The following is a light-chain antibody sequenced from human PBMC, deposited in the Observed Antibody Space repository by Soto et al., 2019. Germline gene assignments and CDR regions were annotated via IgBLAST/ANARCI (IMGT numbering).Light chain of an antibody. CDR3: SSYTSSSTTV. Sequence: QSALTQPASVSGSPGQSITISCTGTSSDVGGYKYVSWYQQHPGKAPKLMIYDVSNRPSGVSDRFSGSKSGNTASLTISGLQTEDEADYYCSSYTSSSTTVFGTGTKVTVL. J-gene: IGLJ1*01. CDR1: SSDVGGYKY. V-gene: IGLV2-14*03. CDR2: DVS.